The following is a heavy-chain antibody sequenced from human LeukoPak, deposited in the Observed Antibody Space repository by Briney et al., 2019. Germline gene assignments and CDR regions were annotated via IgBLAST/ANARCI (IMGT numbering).Heavy chain of an antibody. J-gene: IGHJ4*02. D-gene: IGHD5-12*01. V-gene: IGHV3-23*01. Sequence: QPGGSLRLSCAASGFTFSSYAMSWVRQAPGKGLEWVSAISGSGGSTYYADSVKGRFTISRDNSKNTLYLQMNSLRAEDTAVYYCAKDGRGYSGYDWLDYFDYWGQGTLVTVSS. CDR3: AKDGRGYSGYDWLDYFDY. CDR1: GFTFSSYA. CDR2: ISGSGGST.